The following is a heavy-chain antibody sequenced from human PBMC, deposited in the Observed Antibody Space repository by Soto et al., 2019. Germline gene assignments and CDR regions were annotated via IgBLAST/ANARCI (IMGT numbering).Heavy chain of an antibody. CDR2: IYYSGST. J-gene: IGHJ3*02. CDR3: ANFVLITFGGVIGPNDAFDI. CDR1: GVSISSGAYY. Sequence: QVQLQESGPGLVKPSQTLSLTCTVSGVSISSGAYYWSWIRQPPGKGLEWIGYIYYSGSTFSNPSSKVAVARSGDTFKIHFGLKLRTVTAVNTAVNYCANFVLITFGGVIGPNDAFDIWGQGTMVTVSS. D-gene: IGHD3-16*02. V-gene: IGHV4-30-4*01.